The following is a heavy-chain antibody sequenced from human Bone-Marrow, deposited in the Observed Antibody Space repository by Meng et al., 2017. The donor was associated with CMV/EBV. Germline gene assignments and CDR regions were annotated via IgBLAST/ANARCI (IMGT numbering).Heavy chain of an antibody. CDR2: IYYSGST. CDR3: ARPPTYCSTTSCYKTPVY. J-gene: IGHJ4*02. Sequence: SETLSLTCTVSGGSLSSSRYYWGWIRQPPGKGLERIGSIYYSGSTYYNPSLKSRVTISVDTSKNQFSLKLSAVTAADTAVYYCARPPTYCSTTSCYKTPVYWGQGTLVTVPS. V-gene: IGHV4-39*01. CDR1: GGSLSSSRYY. D-gene: IGHD2-2*02.